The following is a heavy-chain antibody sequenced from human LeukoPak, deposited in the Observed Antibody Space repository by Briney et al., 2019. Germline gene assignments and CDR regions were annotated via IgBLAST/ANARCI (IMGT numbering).Heavy chain of an antibody. V-gene: IGHV3-23*01. CDR3: AKVGTVVPAAISIFDY. CDR2: ISGSGGST. D-gene: IGHD2-2*01. Sequence: GGSLRLSCAASGFTFSSYAMSWVRQAPGKGLEWVSAISGSGGSTYYADSVKGRFTISRDNSKNTLYLQMNSLRAEDTAVYYCAKVGTVVPAAISIFDYWGQGTPVTVSS. J-gene: IGHJ4*02. CDR1: GFTFSSYA.